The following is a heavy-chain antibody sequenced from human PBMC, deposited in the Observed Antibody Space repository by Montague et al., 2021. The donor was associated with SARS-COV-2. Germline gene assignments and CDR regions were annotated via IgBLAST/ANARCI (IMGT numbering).Heavy chain of an antibody. J-gene: IGHJ4*02. CDR3: ARAHSGSWAHLDN. Sequence: TLSLTCTVSGGSISSGSYYWSWIRRPAGKGLEWIGRIYTSGTTDCSFSLKSRVTISVDTSKNQFSLKLTSVTAADTAVYYCARAHSGSWAHLDNWGQGSLVTVSS. CDR1: GGSISSGSYY. D-gene: IGHD5-12*01. V-gene: IGHV4-61*02. CDR2: IYTSGTT.